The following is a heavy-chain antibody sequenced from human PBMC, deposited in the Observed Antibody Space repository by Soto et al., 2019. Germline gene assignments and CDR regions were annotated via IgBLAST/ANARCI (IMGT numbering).Heavy chain of an antibody. Sequence: QVQLQQWGAGPLRPLETLSLTCGVSGGSFSGYYWAWIRQSPGEGLEWIGEINDLGSINYNPSLKSRVSISVDTSKNHYSLNLRSVTAADTAVYYCARESHDILAGPPWVWYFDLWGRGTLVTVSS. CDR3: ARESHDILAGPPWVWYFDL. V-gene: IGHV4-34*01. CDR1: GGSFSGYY. J-gene: IGHJ2*01. D-gene: IGHD3-9*01. CDR2: INDLGSI.